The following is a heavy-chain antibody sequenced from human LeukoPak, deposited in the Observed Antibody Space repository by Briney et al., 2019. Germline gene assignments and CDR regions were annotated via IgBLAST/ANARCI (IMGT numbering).Heavy chain of an antibody. V-gene: IGHV3-23*01. D-gene: IGHD3-16*02. CDR2: ISGGGGTT. Sequence: GGSLRLSCAASGFTFSSFAMGWVRQAPGKGLEWVSDISGGGGTTYYADPVKGRFTISRDNSKSTLYLQMNSLRAEDTAMYYCAKDLSYRTGGSDLWGQGTLVTVSS. CDR1: GFTFSSFA. CDR3: AKDLSYRTGGSDL. J-gene: IGHJ5*02.